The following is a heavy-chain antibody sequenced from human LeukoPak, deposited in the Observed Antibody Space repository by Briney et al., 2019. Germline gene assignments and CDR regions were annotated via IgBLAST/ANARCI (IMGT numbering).Heavy chain of an antibody. V-gene: IGHV3-74*01. CDR3: ARGYREGAFDI. J-gene: IGHJ3*02. D-gene: IGHD5-18*01. CDR2: ISPDGRST. Sequence: GGSLSLSCAASGFTFSNYWIHWVRQAPGKGLVWVSQISPDGRSTRYADSVKGRFTISRDNSKNTLYLQTNSLRAEDTAVYYCARGYREGAFDIWGQGTMVTVSS. CDR1: GFTFSNYW.